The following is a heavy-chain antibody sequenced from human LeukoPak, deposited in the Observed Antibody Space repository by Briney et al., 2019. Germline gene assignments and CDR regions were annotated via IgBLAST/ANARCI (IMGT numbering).Heavy chain of an antibody. V-gene: IGHV1-18*01. CDR2: ISAYNGNT. J-gene: IGHJ4*02. CDR3: EVVLRYFDWPHNYFAY. Sequence: GASVKVSCKASGYTFTSYGISWVRQAPGQGLEWMGWISAYNGNTNYAQKLQGRVTMTTDTSTSTAYMELMSLRSADTAVYYCEVVLRYFDWPHNYFAYWGQGTLVTVSS. CDR1: GYTFTSYG. D-gene: IGHD3-9*01.